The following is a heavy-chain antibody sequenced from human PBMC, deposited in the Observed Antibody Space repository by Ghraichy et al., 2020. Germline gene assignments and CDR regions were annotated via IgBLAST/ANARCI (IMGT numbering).Heavy chain of an antibody. J-gene: IGHJ4*02. CDR3: TREAAGAADY. CDR2: IFYSGNT. CDR1: GGSIITTSYH. V-gene: IGHV4-39*02. D-gene: IGHD6-25*01. Sequence: SETLSLTCTVSGGSIITTSYHWGWVRQPPGKGLEWIGSIFYSGNTYYSPSLQSRVTISVDTSKNRFSLTLSSMTAADTAVYFCTREAAGAADYWGQGTLVTVSS.